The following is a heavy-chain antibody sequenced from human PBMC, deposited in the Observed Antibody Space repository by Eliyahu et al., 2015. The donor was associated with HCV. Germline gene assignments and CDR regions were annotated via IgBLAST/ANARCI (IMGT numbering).Heavy chain of an antibody. D-gene: IGHD1-14*01. CDR2: ISSSSSTI. Sequence: EXQLVESGGGLVQPGGSLRLSCXXSGFXFXSXSMNWVRQAPGKGLGWVSYISSSSSTIYYADSVKGRFTISRXNAKNSLYLQMNSLRDEDTAVYYCARGSSSLSRKEMDVWGKGTTVTVSS. V-gene: IGHV3-48*02. CDR1: GFXFXSXS. CDR3: ARGSSSLSRKEMDV. J-gene: IGHJ6*04.